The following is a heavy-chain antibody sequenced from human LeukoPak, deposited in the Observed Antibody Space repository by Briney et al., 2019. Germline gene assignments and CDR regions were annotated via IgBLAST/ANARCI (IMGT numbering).Heavy chain of an antibody. CDR3: ARVFGRLRLLGHFDY. Sequence: ASVKVSCKASGYTFTGYYMHWVRQAPGQGLEWMGWINPNSGGTNYAQKFQGRVTMTRDTSISTAYMELSRLRSDDTAVYYCARVFGRLRLLGHFDYWGQGTLVTVSS. CDR1: GYTFTGYY. J-gene: IGHJ4*02. V-gene: IGHV1-2*02. D-gene: IGHD5-12*01. CDR2: INPNSGGT.